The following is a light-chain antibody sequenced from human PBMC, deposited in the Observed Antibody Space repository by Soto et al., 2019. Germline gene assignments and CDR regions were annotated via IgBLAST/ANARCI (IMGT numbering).Light chain of an antibody. CDR1: QHISSNY. V-gene: IGKV3-20*01. Sequence: ESVLTQSPGTLSLSPGERATLSCRASQHISSNYLAWYQHKPGQAPRLLIYGASSRATGIPDRFGGSGSGTDFTITISRLEPEDFAVYYFQQYGSSPATFGQGTKVEIK. CDR3: QQYGSSPAT. CDR2: GAS. J-gene: IGKJ1*01.